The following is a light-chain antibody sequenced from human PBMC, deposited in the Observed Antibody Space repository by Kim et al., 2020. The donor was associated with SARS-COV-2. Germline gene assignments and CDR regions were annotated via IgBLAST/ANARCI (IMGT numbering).Light chain of an antibody. CDR1: SSDVGGYNY. CDR2: DVS. V-gene: IGLV2-14*03. CDR3: SPYTSSSTWV. Sequence: SALTQPASVSGSPGQSITISCTGTSSDVGGYNYVSWYQQHPGKAPKLMIYDVSNRPSGVSNRFSGSKSGNTASLTISGLQAEDEADYYCSPYTSSSTWVFGGGTQLTVL. J-gene: IGLJ3*02.